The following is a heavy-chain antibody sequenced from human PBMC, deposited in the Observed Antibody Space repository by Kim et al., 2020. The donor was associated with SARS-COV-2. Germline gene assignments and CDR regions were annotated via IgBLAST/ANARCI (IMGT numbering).Heavy chain of an antibody. V-gene: IGHV5-51*01. J-gene: IGHJ3*02. CDR2: IYPGDSDT. D-gene: IGHD1-26*01. Sequence: GESLKISCKGSGYSFTSYWIGWVRQMPGKGLEWMGIIYPGDSDTRYSPFFQGQVTISADKSISTAYLQWGSLKASDTAMYYCARGGYSGSYLSAFDIWGQGTMVTVSS. CDR1: GYSFTSYW. CDR3: ARGGYSGSYLSAFDI.